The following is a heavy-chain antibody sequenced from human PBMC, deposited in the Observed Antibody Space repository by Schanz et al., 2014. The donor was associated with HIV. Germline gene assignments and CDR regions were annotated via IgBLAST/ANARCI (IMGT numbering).Heavy chain of an antibody. V-gene: IGHV4-59*06. D-gene: IGHD3-3*01. J-gene: IGHJ5*02. CDR2: IYYSGST. Sequence: VQLLESGGGLVQPGGSLRLSCAASGVTFSNAWMTWVRQAPGKGLEWIGYIYYSGSTYYNPSLKSRVTISVDTSKNQFSLKLTSVTAADTAIYYCARDRRRQDDIWSAQGWFDPWGPGTLVTVSS. CDR3: ARDRRRQDDIWSAQGWFDP. CDR1: GVTFSNAW.